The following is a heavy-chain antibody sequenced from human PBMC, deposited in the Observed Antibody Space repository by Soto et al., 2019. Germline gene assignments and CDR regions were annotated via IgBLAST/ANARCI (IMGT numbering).Heavy chain of an antibody. CDR3: AKPSGLATAGSAFDY. CDR1: GFTLSGDA. D-gene: IGHD6-13*01. CDR2: ISTTSTYI. V-gene: IGHV3-21*01. Sequence: PGGSLRLSCAASGFTLSGDAMNWVRQAPGKGLEWVSSISTTSTYIYYADSVKGRFTISRDNANNSLHLQMNSLRAEDTAVYYCAKPSGLATAGSAFDYWGRGTLVTVSS. J-gene: IGHJ4*02.